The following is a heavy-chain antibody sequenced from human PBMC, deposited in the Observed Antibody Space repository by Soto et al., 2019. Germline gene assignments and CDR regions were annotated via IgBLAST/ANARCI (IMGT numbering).Heavy chain of an antibody. J-gene: IGHJ4*02. V-gene: IGHV3-11*01. CDR1: GFNFSDFY. Sequence: QVQLVESGGALVKPGGSLRLSCAASGFNFSDFYISWIRQAPGKGLEWVSFISATGETIYYAESVKGRFTISRDNAQKSRVLQMNSLRDEDTAIYYCASQLQGSRRKYYFHCWGQGTLVTVSS. D-gene: IGHD1-26*01. CDR2: ISATGETI. CDR3: ASQLQGSRRKYYFHC.